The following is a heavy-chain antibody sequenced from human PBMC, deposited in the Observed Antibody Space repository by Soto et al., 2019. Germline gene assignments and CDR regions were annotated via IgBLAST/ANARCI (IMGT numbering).Heavy chain of an antibody. V-gene: IGHV2-70*13. D-gene: IGHD6-19*01. CDR3: ARIHGASGNYELDV. CDR1: GFSLTTSGMC. J-gene: IGHJ4*02. CDR2: IDWADDK. Sequence: GSGPTLVNPTQTLTLTCTFSGFSLTTSGMCVSWIRQPPGKALEWLALIDWADDKYYSTSLKTRLTISKDTSKNQVVLTMTNVDPVDTATYYFARIHGASGNYELDVWGQGNLVTGSS.